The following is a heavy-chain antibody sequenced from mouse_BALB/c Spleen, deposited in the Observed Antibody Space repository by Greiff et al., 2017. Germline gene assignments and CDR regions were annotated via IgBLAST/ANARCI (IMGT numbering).Heavy chain of an antibody. CDR3: ARHSSGYGYYAMDY. V-gene: IGHV1-47*01. CDR1: GYTFTTYP. Sequence: QVQLQQSGAELVKPGASVKMSCKAFGYTFTTYPIEWMKQNHGKSLEWIGNFHPYNDDTKYNEKFKRKAKLTVEKSSSTVYLELSRLTSDDSAVYYCARHSSGYGYYAMDYWGQGTSVTVSS. D-gene: IGHD3-1*01. CDR2: FHPYNDDT. J-gene: IGHJ4*01.